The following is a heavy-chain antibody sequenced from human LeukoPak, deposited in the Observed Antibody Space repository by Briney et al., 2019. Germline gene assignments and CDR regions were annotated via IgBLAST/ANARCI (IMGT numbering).Heavy chain of an antibody. CDR1: GFTFSSYW. J-gene: IGHJ4*02. Sequence: GGSLRLSCAASGFTFSSYWMHWVRQAPEKGLVWVSCINSDGSSTSYADSVKGRFTISRDNAKNTLYLQMNSLRAEDTAVYYCARDGSGWYPRFGDWGQGTLVTVSS. CDR3: ARDGSGWYPRFGD. V-gene: IGHV3-74*01. D-gene: IGHD6-19*01. CDR2: INSDGSST.